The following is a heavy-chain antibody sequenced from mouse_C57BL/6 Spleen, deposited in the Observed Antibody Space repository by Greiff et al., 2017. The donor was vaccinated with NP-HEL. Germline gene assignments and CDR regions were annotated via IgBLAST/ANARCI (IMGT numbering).Heavy chain of an antibody. CDR3: ARSSDYDEYFDV. Sequence: QVQLQQSGAELVRPGASVKLSCKASGYTFTDYYINWVKQRPGQGLEWIARIYPGSGNTYYNEKFKGKATLTAEKSSSTAYMQLSSLTSEDSAVYFCARSSDYDEYFDVWGTGTTVTVSS. J-gene: IGHJ1*03. CDR2: IYPGSGNT. CDR1: GYTFTDYY. V-gene: IGHV1-76*01. D-gene: IGHD2-4*01.